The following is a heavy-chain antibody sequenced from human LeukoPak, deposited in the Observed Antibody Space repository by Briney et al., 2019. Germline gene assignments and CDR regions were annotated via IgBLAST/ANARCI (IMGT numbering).Heavy chain of an antibody. CDR1: GGSISSSSYY. J-gene: IGHJ3*02. CDR2: IYYSGSI. V-gene: IGHV4-39*01. Sequence: SETLSLTCTVSGGSISSSSYYWGWIRQPPGKGLEWIGRIYYSGSIYYNPPLKSRVTISVDTSKNQFSLKLSSVTAADTAVYYCARLKGGGYDAFDIWGQGTMVTVSS. D-gene: IGHD5-18*01. CDR3: ARLKGGGYDAFDI.